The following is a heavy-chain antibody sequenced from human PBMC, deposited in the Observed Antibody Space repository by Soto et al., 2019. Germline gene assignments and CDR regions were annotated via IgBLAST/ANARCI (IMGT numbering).Heavy chain of an antibody. CDR3: ARVSSLSWFGEPYYYYGMDV. J-gene: IGHJ6*02. V-gene: IGHV4-31*03. D-gene: IGHD3-10*01. CDR1: GGSISSGGYY. CDR2: IYYSGST. Sequence: KASETLSLTCTVSGGSISSGGYYWSWIRQHPGKGLEWIGYIYYSGSTYYNPSLKSRVTISVDTSKNQFSLKLSSVTAADTAVYYCARVSSLSWFGEPYYYYGMDVWGQGTTVTVS.